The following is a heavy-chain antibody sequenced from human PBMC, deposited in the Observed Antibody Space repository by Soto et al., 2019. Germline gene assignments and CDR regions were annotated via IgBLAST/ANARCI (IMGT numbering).Heavy chain of an antibody. CDR1: GGTFSSYA. D-gene: IGHD3-16*01. Sequence: QVQLVQSGAEVKKPGSSVKVSCKASGGTFSSYAISWVRQAPGQGLEWMGGIIPIFGTANYAQKFQGRVTITADESTSIAYMEISRLGCEVMSVYSCASGLGRSDGYFEYWGQGTLVTVSS. CDR3: ASGLGRSDGYFEY. J-gene: IGHJ4*03. V-gene: IGHV1-69*01. CDR2: IIPIFGTA.